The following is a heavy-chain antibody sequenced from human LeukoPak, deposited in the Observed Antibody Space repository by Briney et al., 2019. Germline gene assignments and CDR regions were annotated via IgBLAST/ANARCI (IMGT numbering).Heavy chain of an antibody. CDR1: GGSISSYY. Sequence: PSETLSLTCTVSGGSISSYYWSWIRQPPGKGLEWIGYIYYSGSTNYNPSLKSRVTISVDTSKNQFSLKLSSVTAADTAVYYCARAGRSSLATYFDYWGQGTLVTVPS. D-gene: IGHD1-26*01. J-gene: IGHJ4*02. V-gene: IGHV4-59*01. CDR3: ARAGRSSLATYFDY. CDR2: IYYSGST.